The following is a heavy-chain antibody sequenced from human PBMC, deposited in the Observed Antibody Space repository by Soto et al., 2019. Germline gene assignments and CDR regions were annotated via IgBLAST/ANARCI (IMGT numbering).Heavy chain of an antibody. CDR1: GYTFTSYA. CDR2: INAGNGNT. Sequence: ASVKVSCKASGYTFTSYAMHWVRQAPGQRLEWMGWINAGNGNTKYSQKFQGRVTITRDTSASTAYMELSSLRSEDTAVYYCARDIPYYDTLTGYYLRYYYAMDFWGQGTTVSVS. J-gene: IGHJ6*02. V-gene: IGHV1-3*01. CDR3: ARDIPYYDTLTGYYLRYYYAMDF. D-gene: IGHD3-9*01.